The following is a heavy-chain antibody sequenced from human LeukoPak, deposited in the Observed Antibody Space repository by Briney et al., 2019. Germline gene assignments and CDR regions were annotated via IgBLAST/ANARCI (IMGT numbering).Heavy chain of an antibody. D-gene: IGHD5-18*01. V-gene: IGHV3-21*01. CDR3: AREPAKFGYSYGLDY. CDR2: ISSSSSYI. J-gene: IGHJ4*02. CDR1: GFTFSSYS. Sequence: GGSLRLSCAASGFTFSSYSMNWVRQAPGKGLEWVSSISSSSSYIYYADSVKGRFTISRDNAKNSLYLQMNSLRAEDTAVYYCAREPAKFGYSYGLDYWGQGTLVTVSS.